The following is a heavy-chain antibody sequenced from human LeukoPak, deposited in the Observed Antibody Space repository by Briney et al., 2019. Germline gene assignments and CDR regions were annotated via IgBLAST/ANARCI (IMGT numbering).Heavy chain of an antibody. CDR3: AKSGLIRFDS. Sequence: GGSLRLSCAASGFTFSTYCMLLVRQAPGEGLEGVAVISYDGSNNYYVDSVKGRFTISRDNSKNTVFLQMNSLRAEDTAVYYCAKSGLIRFDSWGQGTLVTVSS. J-gene: IGHJ4*02. V-gene: IGHV3-30*18. CDR1: GFTFSTYC. D-gene: IGHD2-15*01. CDR2: ISYDGSNN.